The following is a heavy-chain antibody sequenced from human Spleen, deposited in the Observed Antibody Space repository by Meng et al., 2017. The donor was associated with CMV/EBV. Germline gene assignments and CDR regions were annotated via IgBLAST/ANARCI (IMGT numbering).Heavy chain of an antibody. D-gene: IGHD4-11*01. Sequence: GSLRLSCTVSGYSISSGHYWGWIRQPPGTGLEWIGSIYHSDSPSYTPSLQSRVTMSVDTSKSQFSLNLSSVTAADTAVYYCARDRSTTVSTGVRYYWGQGALVTVSS. CDR3: ARDRSTTVSTGVRYY. V-gene: IGHV4-38-2*02. CDR2: IYHSDSP. CDR1: GYSISSGHY. J-gene: IGHJ4*02.